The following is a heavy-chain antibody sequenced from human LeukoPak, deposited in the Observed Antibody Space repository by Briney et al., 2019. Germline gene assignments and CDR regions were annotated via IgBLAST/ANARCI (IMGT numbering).Heavy chain of an antibody. V-gene: IGHV1-2*06. CDR1: GYTFTGYY. CDR2: INPNSGGT. CDR3: ASGTAMVHRG. D-gene: IGHD5-18*01. Sequence: ASVKVSCKASGYTFTGYYMHWVRQAPGQGLEWMGRINPNSGGTNYAQKFQGRVTMTRDTSISTAYMELSSLRSEDTAVYYCASGTAMVHRGWGQGTLVTVSS. J-gene: IGHJ4*02.